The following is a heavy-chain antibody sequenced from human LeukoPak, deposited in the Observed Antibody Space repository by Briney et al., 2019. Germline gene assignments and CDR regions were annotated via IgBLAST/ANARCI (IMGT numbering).Heavy chain of an antibody. CDR3: ARLLLWFGEQVDY. CDR1: GFTFSSYW. D-gene: IGHD3-10*01. CDR2: IKQDGSEK. J-gene: IGHJ4*02. Sequence: GGSLRLSCAASGFTFSSYWISWVRQAPGKGLEWVANIKQDGSEKYYVDSVKGRFTISRDSAKNSLYLQMNSLRAEDTAVYYCARLLLWFGEQVDYWGQGTLVTVSS. V-gene: IGHV3-7*03.